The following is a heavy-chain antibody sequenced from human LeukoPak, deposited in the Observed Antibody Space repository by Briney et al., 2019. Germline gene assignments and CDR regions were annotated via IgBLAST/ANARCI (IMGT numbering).Heavy chain of an antibody. CDR3: ARGGYYGSGSYYDAFDI. Sequence: SQTLSLTCAISGDSVSSNSAAWNWIRQSPSIGLEWLGRTYYRSKWYNDYAVSVKSRITINPDTSKNQFSLQLNSVTPEDTAVYYCARGGYYGSGSYYDAFDIWGQGTMVTVSS. CDR2: TYYRSKWYN. J-gene: IGHJ3*02. D-gene: IGHD3-10*01. CDR1: GDSVSSNSAA. V-gene: IGHV6-1*01.